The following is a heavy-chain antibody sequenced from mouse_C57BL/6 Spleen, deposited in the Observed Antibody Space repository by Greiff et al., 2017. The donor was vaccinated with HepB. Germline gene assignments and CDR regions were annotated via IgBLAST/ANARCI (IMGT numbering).Heavy chain of an antibody. V-gene: IGHV1-80*01. Sequence: VQLQQSGAELVKPGASVKISCKASGYAFSSYWMNWVKQRPGKGLEWIGQIYPGDGNTNYNGKFKGKATLTADKSSSTAYMQLSSLTSEDSAVYFCARVYYYGSSHFDYWGQSTTLTVSS. CDR1: GYAFSSYW. D-gene: IGHD1-1*01. CDR3: ARVYYYGSSHFDY. CDR2: IYPGDGNT. J-gene: IGHJ2*01.